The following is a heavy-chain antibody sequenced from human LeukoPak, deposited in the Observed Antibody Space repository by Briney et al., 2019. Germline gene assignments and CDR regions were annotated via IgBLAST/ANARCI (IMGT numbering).Heavy chain of an antibody. CDR2: MYHNGST. V-gene: IGHV4-39*01. CDR1: GGSISSYSYY. J-gene: IGHJ5*02. D-gene: IGHD6-13*01. CDR3: ARHNRKLAAAGTDSFDP. Sequence: PSETLSLTCTVSGGSISSYSYYWGWIRQPPGKGLEWIGSMYHNGSTYYNPSLKSRVTISVDTSKNQFSLKLSSVTAADTAVYYCARHNRKLAAAGTDSFDPWGQGTLVTVSS.